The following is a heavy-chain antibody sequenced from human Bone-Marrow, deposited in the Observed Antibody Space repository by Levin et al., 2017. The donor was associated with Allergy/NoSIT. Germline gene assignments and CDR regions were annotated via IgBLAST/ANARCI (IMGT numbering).Heavy chain of an antibody. V-gene: IGHV7-4-1*02. CDR1: GYTFTTYP. Sequence: GESLKISCKTSGYTFTTYPMNWVRRAPGRGLEWVGWINTNTWTPTYAQDFRGRFVFSLDRSINTAYLQINNLKPDDTAVYYCARVGISATTLDYWGQGRLVTVSS. J-gene: IGHJ4*02. CDR2: INTNTWTP. D-gene: IGHD1-7*01. CDR3: ARVGISATTLDY.